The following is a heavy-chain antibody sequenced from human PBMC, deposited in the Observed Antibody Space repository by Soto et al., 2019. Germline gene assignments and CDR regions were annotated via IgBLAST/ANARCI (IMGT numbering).Heavy chain of an antibody. J-gene: IGHJ4*02. D-gene: IGHD3-22*01. CDR1: GGSISSGDYY. Sequence: QVQLQESGPGLVKPSQTLSLTCTVSGGSISSGDYYWSWIRQPPGKGLEWIGYIYYSGSTYYNPSLKSRVTISGDTSKNQFSLKLSSVTAADTAVYYCARGGLPRSGSPPFDYWGQGTLVTVSS. CDR3: ARGGLPRSGSPPFDY. V-gene: IGHV4-30-4*01. CDR2: IYYSGST.